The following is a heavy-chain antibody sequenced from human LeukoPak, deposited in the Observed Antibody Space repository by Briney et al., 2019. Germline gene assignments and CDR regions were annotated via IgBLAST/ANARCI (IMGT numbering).Heavy chain of an antibody. D-gene: IGHD5-18*01. CDR2: IKSKTDGGTT. V-gene: IGHV3-15*01. Sequence: PGGSLRLSCVASGFTVSSNPMTWVRQAPGKGLEWVGHIKSKTDGGTTDYAAPVKGRFTISRDDSNNTLYLQMNSLNIEDTAVYYCTTGTWIQLWLADFWGQGALVTVSS. J-gene: IGHJ4*02. CDR3: TTGTWIQLWLADF. CDR1: GFTVSSNP.